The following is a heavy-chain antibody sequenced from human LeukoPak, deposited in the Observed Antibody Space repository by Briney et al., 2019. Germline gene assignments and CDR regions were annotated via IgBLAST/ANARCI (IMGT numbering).Heavy chain of an antibody. CDR1: EFTFSNYA. Sequence: GGSLRLSYAASEFTFSNYAMSWFRQAPGKGLEWVSYISSSSSYTNYADSVKGRFTISRDNAKNSLYLQMNSLRAEDTAVYYCSRDGIAAVGTCDYWGQGTLVTVSS. V-gene: IGHV3-11*06. D-gene: IGHD6-13*01. CDR2: ISSSSSYT. CDR3: SRDGIAAVGTCDY. J-gene: IGHJ4*02.